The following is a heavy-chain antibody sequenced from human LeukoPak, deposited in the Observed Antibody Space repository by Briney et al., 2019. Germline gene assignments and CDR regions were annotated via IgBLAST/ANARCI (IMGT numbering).Heavy chain of an antibody. Sequence: GGSLRLSCAASGFTFSSYAMSWVRQAPGKGLEWVSAISGSGGSTYYADSVKGRFTISRDNSKNTLYLQTNSLRAEDTAVYYCGCIAARRNNNAFDIWGQGTMVTVSS. J-gene: IGHJ3*02. D-gene: IGHD6-6*01. V-gene: IGHV3-23*01. CDR1: GFTFSSYA. CDR2: ISGSGGST. CDR3: GCIAARRNNNAFDI.